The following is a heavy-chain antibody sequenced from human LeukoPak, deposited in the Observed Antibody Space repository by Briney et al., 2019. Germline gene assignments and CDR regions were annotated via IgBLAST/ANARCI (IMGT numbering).Heavy chain of an antibody. V-gene: IGHV1-69*05. CDR2: SIPIFATQ. D-gene: IGHD5-12*01. CDR3: ARDSSGSDSPYCYYYNEV. Sequence: VNTHCYPSGGTFINYAISWERQAPGQVVGCMGASIPIFATQNYAQKFQRGVTITRDESTSSDSMEMNSLRSEDTAVYYCARDSSGSDSPYCYYYNEVWGKGTTVTVSS. J-gene: IGHJ6*03. CDR1: GGTFINYA.